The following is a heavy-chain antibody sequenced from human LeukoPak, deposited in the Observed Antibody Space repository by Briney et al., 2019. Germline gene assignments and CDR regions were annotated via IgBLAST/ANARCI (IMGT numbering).Heavy chain of an antibody. J-gene: IGHJ6*02. V-gene: IGHV3-33*01. D-gene: IGHD6-13*01. CDR3: ARALDPGSSWYGRYYYGMDV. CDR1: GFTFSSYG. Sequence: PGGSLRLSCAASGFTFSSYGMHWVRQAPGKGLEWVAVIWYDGSNKYYADSVKGRFTISRDNSKNTLYLQTNSLRAEDTAVYYCARALDPGSSWYGRYYYGMDVWGQGTTVTVSS. CDR2: IWYDGSNK.